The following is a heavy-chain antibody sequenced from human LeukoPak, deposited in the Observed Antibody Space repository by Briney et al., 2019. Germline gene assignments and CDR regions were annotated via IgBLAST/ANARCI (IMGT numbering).Heavy chain of an antibody. CDR2: ISSSGSTI. Sequence: GGSLRLSCAASGFTFSSYEMNWVRQAPGKGLEWVSYISSSGSTIYYADSVKGRFTISRDNAKNSLYLQMNSLRAEDTAVYYCARDPLMVRGVIFDYWGQGTLVTVSS. D-gene: IGHD3-10*01. CDR1: GFTFSSYE. J-gene: IGHJ4*02. V-gene: IGHV3-48*03. CDR3: ARDPLMVRGVIFDY.